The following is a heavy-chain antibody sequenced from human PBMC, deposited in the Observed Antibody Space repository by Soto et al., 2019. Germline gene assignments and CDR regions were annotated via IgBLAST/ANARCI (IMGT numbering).Heavy chain of an antibody. CDR1: GGSISSGGYY. V-gene: IGHV4-31*03. CDR2: IYYSGST. Sequence: SETLSLTCTVSGGSISSGGYYWSWIRQHPGKGLEWIGYIYYSGSTYYNPSLKSRVTISVDTSKNQFSLKLSSVTAADTAVYYCARVSPDYGDYENDYWGQGTLVTVSS. D-gene: IGHD4-17*01. J-gene: IGHJ4*02. CDR3: ARVSPDYGDYENDY.